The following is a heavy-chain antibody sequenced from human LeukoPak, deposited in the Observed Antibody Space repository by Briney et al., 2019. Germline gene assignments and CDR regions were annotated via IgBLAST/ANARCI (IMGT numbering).Heavy chain of an antibody. J-gene: IGHJ6*03. V-gene: IGHV4-61*05. CDR2: IYYSGST. CDR1: GYSISSGYY. CDR3: ARGDRAARPGEDYMDV. Sequence: KTSETLSLTCTVSGYSISSGYYWGWIRQPPGKGLEWIGYIYYSGSTNYNPSLKSRVTISVDTSKNQFSLKLSSVTAADTAVYYCARGDRAARPGEDYMDVWGKGTTVTVSS. D-gene: IGHD6-6*01.